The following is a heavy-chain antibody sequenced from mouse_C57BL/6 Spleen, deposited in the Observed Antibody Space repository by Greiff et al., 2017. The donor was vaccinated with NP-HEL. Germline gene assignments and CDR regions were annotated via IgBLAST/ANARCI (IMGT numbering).Heavy chain of an antibody. D-gene: IGHD1-1*01. CDR3: TSKFITTVVDAMDY. V-gene: IGHV1-15*01. J-gene: IGHJ4*01. CDR2: IDPETGGT. Sequence: VQLQQSGAELVRPGASVTLSCKASGYTFTDYEMHWVKQTPVHGLEWIGAIDPETGGTAYNQKFKGKAILTADKSSSTAYMELRSLTSEDSAVYYCTSKFITTVVDAMDYWGQGTSVTVSS. CDR1: GYTFTDYE.